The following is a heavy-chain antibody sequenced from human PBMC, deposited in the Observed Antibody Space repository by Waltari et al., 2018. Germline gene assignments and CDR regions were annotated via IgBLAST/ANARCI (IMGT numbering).Heavy chain of an antibody. V-gene: IGHV3-53*01. J-gene: IGHJ4*02. CDR3: ARPGEGPSSH. D-gene: IGHD4-17*01. CDR1: GFIDSANY. Sequence: EVQLVESGGGLIQPGGSLRFSCEASGFIDSANYMNWVRQAPGKGPQWVSVIYSAGRTYYADSVKGRFTISRDNTKNTVYLQMNNLKTEDTAVYYCARPGEGPSSHWGQGTLVTVSS. CDR2: IYSAGRT.